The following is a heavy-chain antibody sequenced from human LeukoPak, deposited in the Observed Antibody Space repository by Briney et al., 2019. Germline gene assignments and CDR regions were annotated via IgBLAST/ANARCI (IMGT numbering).Heavy chain of an antibody. J-gene: IGHJ4*02. V-gene: IGHV4-59*01. Sequence: LETLSLTCTVSGGSISSYYWSWIRQPPGKGLEWIGYIYYSGSTNYNPSLKSRVTISVDTSKNQFSLKLSSVTAADTAVYYCARDYSATWYFDYWGKGTLVTVSS. CDR1: GGSISSYY. CDR2: IYYSGST. D-gene: IGHD4-11*01. CDR3: ARDYSATWYFDY.